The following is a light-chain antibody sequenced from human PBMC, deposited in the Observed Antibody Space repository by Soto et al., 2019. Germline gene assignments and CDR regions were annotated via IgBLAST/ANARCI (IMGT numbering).Light chain of an antibody. CDR2: AAS. J-gene: IGKJ4*01. Sequence: DIQMTQSPSSLSASVGDRVTVTCRASQGISNYLAWYQQKPGKVPELLIYAASTLQSGVPSRFSGSGSGTDCTLNISARRPADVSTYYCQNYNRAPLAFGGGTKVETK. CDR1: QGISNY. V-gene: IGKV1-27*01. CDR3: QNYNRAPLA.